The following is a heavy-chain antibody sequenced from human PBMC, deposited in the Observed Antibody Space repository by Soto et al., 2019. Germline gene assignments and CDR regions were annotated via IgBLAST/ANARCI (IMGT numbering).Heavy chain of an antibody. D-gene: IGHD2-15*01. Sequence: QVQLVQSGPEVKKPGASVKVSCKTSGFTFTDFSMHWVRQAPGQRLQWMGWINTHNGHTQYSPRSADRVTMTTDPSTSTAHMELKGLRSDDTAVFYCARTDIWAYWRQGTLVTVSS. J-gene: IGHJ4*02. CDR3: ARTDIWAY. CDR2: INTHNGHT. V-gene: IGHV1-18*04. CDR1: GFTFTDFS.